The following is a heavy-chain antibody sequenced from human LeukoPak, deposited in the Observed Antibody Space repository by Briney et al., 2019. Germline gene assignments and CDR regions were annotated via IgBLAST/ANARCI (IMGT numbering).Heavy chain of an antibody. CDR3: ARDAVAAAGNNWFDP. Sequence: GASVKVSCMAPGYTFTAYIMCWVRPAPGQGLEWMGWINPNRGGTNYAQKFQGRVTMTRDTPIRTAYMELSRLRSDDTAVYYCARDAVAAAGNNWFDPWGQGTLVTVSS. D-gene: IGHD6-13*01. CDR2: INPNRGGT. V-gene: IGHV1-2*02. J-gene: IGHJ5*02. CDR1: GYTFTAYI.